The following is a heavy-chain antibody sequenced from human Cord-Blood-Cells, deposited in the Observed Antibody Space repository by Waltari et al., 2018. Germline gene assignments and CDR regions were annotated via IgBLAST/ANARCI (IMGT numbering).Heavy chain of an antibody. CDR1: GFTFSSYS. V-gene: IGHV3-48*02. CDR3: ARDLGYDSSHSYFDY. J-gene: IGHJ4*02. Sequence: EVQLVESGGGLVQPGGSLRLSCAASGFTFSSYSMNWVRQAPGKGLEWVSYISSSSSTIYYAASVKGRFTISRDNAKNSLYLQMNSLRDEDTAVYYCARDLGYDSSHSYFDYWGQGTLVTVSS. CDR2: ISSSSSTI. D-gene: IGHD3-22*01.